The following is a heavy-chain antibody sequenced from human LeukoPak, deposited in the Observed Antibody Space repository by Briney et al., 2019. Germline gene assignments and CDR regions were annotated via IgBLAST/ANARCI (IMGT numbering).Heavy chain of an antibody. CDR3: ARDRVGVSAYDSLFDY. CDR2: ISSSSSTI. J-gene: IGHJ4*02. V-gene: IGHV3-48*01. CDR1: GFTFSSYG. D-gene: IGHD5-12*01. Sequence: GGSLRLSCAASGFTFSSYGMTWVRQAPGKGLEWVSYISSSSSTIYYADSVKGRFTISRDNAKNSLYLQMNSLRAEDTAVYYCARDRVGVSAYDSLFDYWGQGTLVTVSS.